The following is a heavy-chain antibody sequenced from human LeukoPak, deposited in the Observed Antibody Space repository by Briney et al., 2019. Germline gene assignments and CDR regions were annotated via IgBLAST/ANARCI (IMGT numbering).Heavy chain of an antibody. CDR3: ARARSDDYGDYYDAFDI. CDR1: GFTFSSYS. Sequence: GGSLRLSCAASGFTFSSYSMNWVRQAPGKGLEWVSSISSSSSYVYYADSVKGRFTISRDNAKNSLYLQMNSLRAEDTAVYYCARARSDDYGDYYDAFDIWGQGTMVTVSS. J-gene: IGHJ3*02. D-gene: IGHD4-17*01. CDR2: ISSSSSYV. V-gene: IGHV3-21*01.